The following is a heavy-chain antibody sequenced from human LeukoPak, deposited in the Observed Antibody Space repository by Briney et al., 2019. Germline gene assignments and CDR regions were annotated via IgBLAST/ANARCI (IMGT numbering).Heavy chain of an antibody. CDR3: AKTTVGYSSGRFPGWPADY. V-gene: IGHV3-23*01. CDR1: GFAFGSYA. Sequence: PGGSLRLSCTASGFAFGSYAMYWDRQAPGKGLEWVSGIFGSGGSAHYADSVKGRFTISRDNSKNTVYLEMNSLGVEDTAVYYCAKTTVGYSSGRFPGWPADYWGQGTLVTVSS. J-gene: IGHJ4*02. D-gene: IGHD2-15*01. CDR2: IFGSGGSA.